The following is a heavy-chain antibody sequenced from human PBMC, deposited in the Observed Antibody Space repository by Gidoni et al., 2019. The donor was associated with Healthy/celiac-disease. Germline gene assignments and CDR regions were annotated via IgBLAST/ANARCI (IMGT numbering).Heavy chain of an antibody. CDR2: MNPNSGNT. CDR1: GYTFTSYD. J-gene: IGHJ6*02. CDR3: ARGEDIVATTRGYGMDV. Sequence: QVQLVQSGAEVKKPGASVKVSCKASGYTFTSYDINWVRQATGQGLEWMGWMNPNSGNTGYAQKFQGRVTMTRNTSISTAYMELSSLRSEDTAVYYCARGEDIVATTRGYGMDVWGQGTTVTVSS. D-gene: IGHD5-12*01. V-gene: IGHV1-8*01.